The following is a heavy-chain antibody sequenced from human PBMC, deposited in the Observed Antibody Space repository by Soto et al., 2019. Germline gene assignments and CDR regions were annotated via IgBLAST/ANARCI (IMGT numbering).Heavy chain of an antibody. D-gene: IGHD3-16*01. J-gene: IGHJ6*02. CDR2: INPGGGET. V-gene: IGHV1-46*01. CDR1: GYTFTSNY. CDR3: ARGVMDV. Sequence: QVQLVQSGAEVKRPGASVKVSCKASGYTFTSNYMHWVRQAPGQGLEWVGMINPGGGETTYAQKLQGRVTMTTDTSTGAVYMEVSSLTSEDTAVYYCARGVMDVWGRGTTVTVSS.